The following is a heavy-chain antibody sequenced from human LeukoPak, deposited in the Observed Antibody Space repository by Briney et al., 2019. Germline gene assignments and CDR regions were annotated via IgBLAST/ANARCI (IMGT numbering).Heavy chain of an antibody. J-gene: IGHJ4*02. Sequence: ASVKVSCKASGYTFTDYGVSWVRQAPGQGLEWMGWISGSNVNTNYEQKVQGRVTMTTDTSTSTAYMELRSLRYDDTDVYYCARAGATLTRLFDFWGQGTLVTVSS. CDR2: ISGSNVNT. CDR1: GYTFTDYG. D-gene: IGHD4-11*01. CDR3: ARAGATLTRLFDF. V-gene: IGHV1-18*01.